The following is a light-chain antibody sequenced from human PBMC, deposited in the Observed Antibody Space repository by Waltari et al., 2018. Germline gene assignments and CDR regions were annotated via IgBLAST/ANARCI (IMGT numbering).Light chain of an antibody. CDR1: QTVVNN. J-gene: IGKJ4*01. V-gene: IGKV3-15*01. CDR3: LQYYNWPPLT. Sequence: EIVMTQSPGILSVSPGESASLSCRASQTVVNNLAWYQQRPGQAPRLLIYRASTRATGVPARFTGSGTGTEFTLTINSLQSEDFAVYYCLQYYNWPPLTFGGGTKLEIK. CDR2: RAS.